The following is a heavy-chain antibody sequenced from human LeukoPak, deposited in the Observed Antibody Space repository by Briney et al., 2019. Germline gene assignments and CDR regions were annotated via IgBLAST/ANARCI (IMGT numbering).Heavy chain of an antibody. Sequence: GGSLRLSCAASGFSFSSFDMSWVRQAPAAGLQWVSGISGSGGSTYYTDSVKGRFTISRDNSKNTLYLQMNSVRAEDTAVYYCAKVSWSPGTDVWGQGTTVTVSS. CDR3: AKVSWSPGTDV. D-gene: IGHD1-1*01. CDR2: ISGSGGST. V-gene: IGHV3-23*01. CDR1: GFSFSSFD. J-gene: IGHJ6*02.